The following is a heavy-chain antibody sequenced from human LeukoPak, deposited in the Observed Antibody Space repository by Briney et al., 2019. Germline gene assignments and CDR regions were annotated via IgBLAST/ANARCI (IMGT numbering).Heavy chain of an antibody. J-gene: IGHJ4*02. CDR3: ARLAFGYCSSTSCHLDY. V-gene: IGHV3-30-3*01. CDR2: ISYDGSNK. D-gene: IGHD2-2*03. Sequence: GGSLRLSCAASGFTFSSYATHWVRQAPGKGLEWVAVISYDGSNKYYADSVKGRFTISRDNSKNTLYLQMNSLRAEDTAVYYCARLAFGYCSSTSCHLDYWGQGTLVTVSS. CDR1: GFTFSSYA.